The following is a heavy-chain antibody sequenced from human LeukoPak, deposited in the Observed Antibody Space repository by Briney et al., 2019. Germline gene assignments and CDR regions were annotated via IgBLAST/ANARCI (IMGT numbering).Heavy chain of an antibody. V-gene: IGHV1-69*13. Sequence: SVKVSCKASGGTFSSYAISWVRQAPGQGLEWMGGIIPIFGTANYAQKFQGRVTITADESTSTAYMELSSLRSEDTAVYYCASGHHYYDSSGYYPYFDYWGQGTLVTVSS. CDR1: GGTFSSYA. J-gene: IGHJ4*02. CDR3: ASGHHYYDSSGYYPYFDY. CDR2: IIPIFGTA. D-gene: IGHD3-22*01.